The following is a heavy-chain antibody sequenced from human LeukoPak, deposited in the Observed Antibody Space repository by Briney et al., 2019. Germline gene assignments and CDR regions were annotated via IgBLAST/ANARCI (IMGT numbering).Heavy chain of an antibody. V-gene: IGHV3-74*01. CDR2: INSDGSST. Sequence: GSLRLSCAASGFTFSSYWMHWVRQAPGKGLVWVSRINSDGSSTSYADSVKGRFTISRDNAKNTLYLQMNSLRAEDTAVYYCARAGAGYYDSSGYTNWGQGTLVTVSS. CDR3: ARAGAGYYDSSGYTN. D-gene: IGHD3-22*01. J-gene: IGHJ4*02. CDR1: GFTFSSYW.